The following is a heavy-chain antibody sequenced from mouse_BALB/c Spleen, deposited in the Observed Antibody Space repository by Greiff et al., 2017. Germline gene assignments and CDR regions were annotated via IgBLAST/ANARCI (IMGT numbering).Heavy chain of an antibody. Sequence: QVQLKESGAELMKPGASVKISCKATGYTFSSYWIEWVKQRPGHGLEWIGEILPGSGSTNYNEKFKGKATFTADTSSNTAYMQLSSLTSEDSAVYYCARGNSSGYDLYAMDYWGQGTSVTVSS. J-gene: IGHJ4*01. CDR2: ILPGSGST. CDR1: GYTFSSYW. V-gene: IGHV1-9*01. D-gene: IGHD3-1*01. CDR3: ARGNSSGYDLYAMDY.